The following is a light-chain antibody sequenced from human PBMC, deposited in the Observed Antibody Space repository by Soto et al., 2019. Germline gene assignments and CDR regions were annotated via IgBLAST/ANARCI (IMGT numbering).Light chain of an antibody. CDR3: MQPLDNFRT. Sequence: IVMTQSPLSLSVTPGEAASISCMSSARLLHKNGYNYVDWYMQNPGQSPQLLIYLGSNRASGVPDRFSGSGSDTYFTLEISRVEADDVGVYYCMQPLDNFRTFGQGTKVEIK. CDR2: LGS. CDR1: ARLLHKNGYNY. V-gene: IGKV2-28*01. J-gene: IGKJ1*01.